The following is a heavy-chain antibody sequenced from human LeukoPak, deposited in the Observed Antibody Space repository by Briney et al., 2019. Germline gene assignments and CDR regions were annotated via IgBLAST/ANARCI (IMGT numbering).Heavy chain of an antibody. V-gene: IGHV4-30-4*01. CDR2: IYYSGTT. D-gene: IGHD4-23*01. J-gene: IGHJ3*02. Sequence: SETLSLTCTVSGGSISSGDYYWSWIRQPPGKGLEWIGYIYYSGTTYYNSSLKSRLTISVDTSKNQFSLKLSSVTAADTAMYYCARYRTTVLTPHWAFDIWGQGTMVTVSS. CDR3: ARYRTTVLTPHWAFDI. CDR1: GGSISSGDYY.